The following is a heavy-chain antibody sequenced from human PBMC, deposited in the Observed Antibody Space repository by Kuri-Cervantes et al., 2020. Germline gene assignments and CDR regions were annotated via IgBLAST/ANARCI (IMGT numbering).Heavy chain of an antibody. D-gene: IGHD2-2*01. CDR2: INHSGST. CDR1: GGSFSSYY. Sequence: SETLSLTCAVSGGSFSSYYWSWIRQPPGKGLEWIGEINHSGSTNYNPSLKSRVTISEDTSKNQFSLKLSSVTAADTAVYYCARDGCSSTSCYYFSAFDIWGQGTMVTVSS. CDR3: ARDGCSSTSCYYFSAFDI. J-gene: IGHJ3*02. V-gene: IGHV4-34*01.